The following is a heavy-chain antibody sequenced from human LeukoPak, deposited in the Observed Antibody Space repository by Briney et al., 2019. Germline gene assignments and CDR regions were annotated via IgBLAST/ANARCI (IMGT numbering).Heavy chain of an antibody. J-gene: IGHJ4*02. CDR2: IYSGGST. V-gene: IGHV3-66*01. D-gene: IGHD6-13*01. CDR3: ARDGYSSNWYIS. CDR1: EFSVGSNY. Sequence: SGGSLRLSCAASEFSVGSNYMTWVRQAPGKGLEWVSLIYSGGSTYYADSVKGRFTISRDNSKNTLYLQMNSLRAEDTAVYYCARDGYSSNWYISWGQGTLVTVSS.